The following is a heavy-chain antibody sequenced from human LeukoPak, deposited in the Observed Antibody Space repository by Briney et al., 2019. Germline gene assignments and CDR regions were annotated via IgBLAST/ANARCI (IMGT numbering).Heavy chain of an antibody. CDR2: IYYSGST. J-gene: IGHJ6*02. CDR3: ARGGYYFYYAMDV. V-gene: IGHV4-31*03. CDR1: GGSISSGGYY. Sequence: SETLSLTCTVSGGSISSGGYYWSWIRQHPGKGLEGIGYIYYSGSTYYNPPLKSRVTISVDTSKNQFSLKLNSVTAADTAVYYCARGGYYFYYAMDVWGQGTTVTVSS.